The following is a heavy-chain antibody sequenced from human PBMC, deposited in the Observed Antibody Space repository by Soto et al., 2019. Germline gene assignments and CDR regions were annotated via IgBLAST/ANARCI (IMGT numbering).Heavy chain of an antibody. V-gene: IGHV3-23*01. CDR3: AKDPTPRDFLFIHYFDS. J-gene: IGHJ4*02. CDR1: RLTSGTYG. CDR2: ISGSGFST. Sequence: GGSLRLSCAASRLTSGTYGMTLVRQAPGRGLEWVSTISGSGFSTHYAESVQGRFTISRDNSKNTMYLQMNSLRAEDTAVYYCAKDPTPRDFLFIHYFDSWGQGSLVTVSS. D-gene: IGHD3-10*02.